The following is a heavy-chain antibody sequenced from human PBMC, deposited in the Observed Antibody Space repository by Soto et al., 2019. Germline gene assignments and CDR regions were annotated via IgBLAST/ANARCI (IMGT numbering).Heavy chain of an antibody. CDR1: GYTFTGYY. CDR3: ASVGTTGTKAAFDM. J-gene: IGHJ3*02. Sequence: ASVKVSCKASGYTFTGYYMHWVRQAPGQGLEWMGWINPNSGGTNYAQKFQGWVTMTRDTSISTAYMELSRLRSDDTAVYYCASVGTTGTKAAFDMWGPGTMVTVSS. CDR2: INPNSGGT. V-gene: IGHV1-2*04. D-gene: IGHD1-1*01.